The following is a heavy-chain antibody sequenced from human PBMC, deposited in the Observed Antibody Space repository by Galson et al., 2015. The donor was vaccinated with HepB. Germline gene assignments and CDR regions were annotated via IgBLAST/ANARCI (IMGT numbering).Heavy chain of an antibody. CDR2: IKEDGSEK. Sequence: SLRLSCAASEFILSMYWMNWVRQAPGKGLEWVANIKEDGSEKNYVDSVKDRFTISRDNAKNSLYLQMNSLRAEDTAVYYCARVKRGEWYSFYYNGMDVWGQGTTVTVSS. V-gene: IGHV3-7*05. J-gene: IGHJ6*02. CDR1: EFILSMYW. D-gene: IGHD3-10*01. CDR3: ARVKRGEWYSFYYNGMDV.